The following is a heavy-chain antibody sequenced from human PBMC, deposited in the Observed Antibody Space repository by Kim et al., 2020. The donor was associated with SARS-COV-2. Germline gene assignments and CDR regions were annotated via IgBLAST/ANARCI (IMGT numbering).Heavy chain of an antibody. V-gene: IGHV4-59*02. Sequence: SETLSLICRVSGVSVNNNYWSWVRQPPGKGLEWIGYITHTWGSNYNPSLKSRVTMSIDISKNQFSLQLNSVTAADTATYYCAREGVYAGGMGVWGQGNTVNVS. CDR3: AREGVYAGGMGV. J-gene: IGHJ6*02. D-gene: IGHD2-8*01. CDR1: GVSVNNNY. CDR2: ITHTWGS.